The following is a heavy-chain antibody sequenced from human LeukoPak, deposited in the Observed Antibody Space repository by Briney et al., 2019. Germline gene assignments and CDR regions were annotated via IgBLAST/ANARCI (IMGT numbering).Heavy chain of an antibody. Sequence: GGSLRLSCVVSGFTFSNYRMSWVRRDPGKGLEWVANIKDDGSEKYYVDSVKGRFTISRDNAKNSLYLQMNSLRAEDTAVYYCARDNYYYYGMDVWGQGTTVTVSS. V-gene: IGHV3-7*01. CDR3: ARDNYYYYGMDV. J-gene: IGHJ6*02. CDR1: GFTFSNYR. CDR2: IKDDGSEK.